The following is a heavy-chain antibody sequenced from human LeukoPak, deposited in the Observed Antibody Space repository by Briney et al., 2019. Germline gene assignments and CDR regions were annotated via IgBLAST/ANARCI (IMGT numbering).Heavy chain of an antibody. J-gene: IGHJ4*02. CDR3: ARDAVASYYFEY. D-gene: IGHD6-19*01. V-gene: IGHV3-23*01. Sequence: GGSLRLSCAGSGFTFSSYAMNWVRQAPGKGLGWVSSIIDSGGNTDYADSVKGRFTISRDNSKNTLYLQMNSLRAEDTAVYYCARDAVASYYFEYWGEGTLVTVSS. CDR1: GFTFSSYA. CDR2: IIDSGGNT.